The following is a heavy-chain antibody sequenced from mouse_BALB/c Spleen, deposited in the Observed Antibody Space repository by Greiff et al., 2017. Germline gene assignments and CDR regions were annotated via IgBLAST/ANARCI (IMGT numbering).Heavy chain of an antibody. V-gene: IGHV5-12-2*01. CDR1: GFTFSSYT. Sequence: EVQGVESGGGLVQPGGSLKLSCAASGFTFSSYTMSWVRQTPEKRLEWVAYISNGGGSTYYPDTVKGRFTISRDNAKNTLYLQMSSLKSEDTAMYYCARLSTMTKGYAMDYWGQGTSDTVSS. CDR3: ARLSTMTKGYAMDY. CDR2: ISNGGGST. D-gene: IGHD2-4*01. J-gene: IGHJ4*01.